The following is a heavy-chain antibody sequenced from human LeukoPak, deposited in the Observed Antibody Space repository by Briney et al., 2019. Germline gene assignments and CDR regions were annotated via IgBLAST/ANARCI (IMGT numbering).Heavy chain of an antibody. CDR3: ARGYYDSSGYYYVGTNYYYYYYMDV. V-gene: IGHV4-61*10. J-gene: IGHJ6*03. CDR2: IYYSGST. D-gene: IGHD3-22*01. Sequence: SETLSLTCTVSGGSISSGSYYWSWIRQPAGKGLEWIGYIYYSGSTNYNPSLKSRVTISVDTSKNQFSLKLSSVTAADTAVYYCARGYYDSSGYYYVGTNYYYYYYMDVWGKGTTVTVSS. CDR1: GGSISSGSYY.